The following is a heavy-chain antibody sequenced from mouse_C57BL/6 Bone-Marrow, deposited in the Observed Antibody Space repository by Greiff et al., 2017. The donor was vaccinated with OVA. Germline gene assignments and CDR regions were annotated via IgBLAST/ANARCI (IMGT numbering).Heavy chain of an antibody. Sequence: VQLQQSGAELVRPGASVKLSCTASGFNIKDYYMHWVKQRPEQGLEWIGWIDPENGDTEYASKFQGKATITADTSSNTAYLQLSSLTSEDTAVYYCTILLWLRRYFDYWGQGTTLTVSS. J-gene: IGHJ2*01. CDR1: GFNIKDYY. V-gene: IGHV14-4*01. CDR3: TILLWLRRYFDY. CDR2: IDPENGDT. D-gene: IGHD2-2*01.